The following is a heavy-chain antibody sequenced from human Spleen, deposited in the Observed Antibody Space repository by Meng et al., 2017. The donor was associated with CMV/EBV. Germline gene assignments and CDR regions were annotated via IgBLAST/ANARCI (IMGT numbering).Heavy chain of an antibody. CDR2: IYYSGST. CDR3: ARTIAAAGVDAFDI. V-gene: IGHV4-39*07. J-gene: IGHJ3*02. D-gene: IGHD6-13*01. Sequence: SETLSLTCTVSGGSISSSSYYWGWIRQPPGKGLEWIGSIYYSGSTYYNPSLKSRVTISVDTSKNQFSLKLISVTAADTAVYYCARTIAAAGVDAFDIWGQGTMVTVSS. CDR1: GGSISSSSYY.